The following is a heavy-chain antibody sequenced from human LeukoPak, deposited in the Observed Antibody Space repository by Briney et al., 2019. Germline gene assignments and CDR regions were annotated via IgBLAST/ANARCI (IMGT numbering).Heavy chain of an antibody. J-gene: IGHJ4*02. V-gene: IGHV3-30*18. D-gene: IGHD3-10*01. CDR2: ISYDGSNK. CDR1: GFTFSSYG. CDR3: AKDKRFGELLFDY. Sequence: PGGSLRLSCAASGFTFSSYGMHRVRQAPGKGLEWVAVISYDGSNKYYADSVKGRFTISRDNSKNTLYLQMNSLRAEDTAVYYCAKDKRFGELLFDYWGQGTLVTVSS.